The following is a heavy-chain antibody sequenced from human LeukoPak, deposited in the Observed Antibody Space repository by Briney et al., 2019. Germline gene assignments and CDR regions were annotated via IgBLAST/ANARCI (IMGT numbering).Heavy chain of an antibody. Sequence: AASVKVSCKASGYTFTGYYMHWVRQAPGQGLEWMGWINPNSGGTNYAQKFQGRVTMTRDTSISTAYMELSRLRSDDTAVYYCARDRSGSSTGGVYWGQGTLVTASS. CDR2: INPNSGGT. V-gene: IGHV1-2*02. CDR1: GYTFTGYY. CDR3: ARDRSGSSTGGVY. D-gene: IGHD1-26*01. J-gene: IGHJ4*02.